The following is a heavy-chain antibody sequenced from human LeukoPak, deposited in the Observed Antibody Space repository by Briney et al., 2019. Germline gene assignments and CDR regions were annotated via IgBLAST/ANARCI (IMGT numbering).Heavy chain of an antibody. CDR3: ARVRYYFFDY. CDR2: ITSDGSST. Sequence: GGSLGLSCAASGFTFSSTWMNWVRQGPGKGLEWVSRITSDGSSTIYADSVKGRFTISRDNAKSTVYLQMNSLRAEDTAVYFCARVRYYFFDYWGKGAPVTVSS. V-gene: IGHV3-74*01. D-gene: IGHD3-16*01. J-gene: IGHJ4*02. CDR1: GFTFSSTW.